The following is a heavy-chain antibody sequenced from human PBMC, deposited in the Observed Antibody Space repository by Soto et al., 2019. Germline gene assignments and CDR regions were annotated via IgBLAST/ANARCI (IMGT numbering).Heavy chain of an antibody. CDR2: VYSSGGT. D-gene: IGHD3-3*01. CDR1: VGSMSSYY. CDR3: ARGKRFYDWFEP. Sequence: SETLSLTCTFSVGSMSSYYWTCIRQPAGKGLEWIGRVYSSGGTHYNPSLKSRVTISIDTSKNQFSLRLLSVTDADTAVYFCARGKRFYDWFEPWGQGTLVIVSS. J-gene: IGHJ5*02. V-gene: IGHV4-4*07.